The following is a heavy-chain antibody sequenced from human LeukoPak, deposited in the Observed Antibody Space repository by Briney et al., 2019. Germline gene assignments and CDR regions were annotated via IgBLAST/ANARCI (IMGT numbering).Heavy chain of an antibody. Sequence: PGGSLRLSCAASGFTFSSYMMTWVRQAPGKGPEWVSTINSNGGSTYYADSVKGRFNISRDNSKNTLYLQMSSLRAEDTAVYYCARYCSGSICYSGVDYWGQGTLVPVSS. CDR1: GFTFSSYM. D-gene: IGHD2-15*01. V-gene: IGHV3-23*01. CDR3: ARYCSGSICYSGVDY. J-gene: IGHJ4*02. CDR2: INSNGGST.